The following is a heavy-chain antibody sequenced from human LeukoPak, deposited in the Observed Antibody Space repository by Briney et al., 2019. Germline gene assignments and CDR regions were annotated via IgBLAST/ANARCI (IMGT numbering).Heavy chain of an antibody. CDR2: INPRRGST. Sequence: ASVKVSCKTFGYTFTNYLIHWVRQAPGLGHEWMGIINPRRGSTSYAQKFQGRVTMTRDTSTSTVYMELSSLRSEDTAVYYCARDSGIAAAGDFDYWGQGTLVTVSS. J-gene: IGHJ4*02. D-gene: IGHD6-13*01. V-gene: IGHV1-46*01. CDR3: ARDSGIAAAGDFDY. CDR1: GYTFTNYL.